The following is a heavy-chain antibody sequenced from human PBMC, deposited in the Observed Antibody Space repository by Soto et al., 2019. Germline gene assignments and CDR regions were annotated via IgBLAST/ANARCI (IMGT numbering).Heavy chain of an antibody. J-gene: IGHJ6*02. CDR1: GGSISSGPYS. Sequence: TSETLSLTCSVSGGSISSGPYSWGWIRQPPGKGLEWIGTFHYSGRTYYSPSLESRVTISVDTSKNQFSLKVSSVTAADTAVFYCARLAGYCSGTSCYGYYGMAVWGQGTTVTAP. CDR3: ARLAGYCSGTSCYGYYGMAV. D-gene: IGHD2-2*01. CDR2: FHYSGRT. V-gene: IGHV4-39*01.